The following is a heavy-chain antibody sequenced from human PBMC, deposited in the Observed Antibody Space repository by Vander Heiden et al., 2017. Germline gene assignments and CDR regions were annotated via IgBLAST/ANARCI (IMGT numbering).Heavy chain of an antibody. CDR3: AKDLRAVYYYDSSGYLSPDY. CDR2: ISGSVGST. D-gene: IGHD3-22*01. V-gene: IGHV3-23*01. Sequence: EVQLLESGGGLVQPGGSLRLSCAASGLTFSSYAMRWVRQAPWKGLEWFSAISGSVGSTYYADPGKGRFTISRDNSKNTLYLQMNSLRAEDTAVYYCAKDLRAVYYYDSSGYLSPDYWGQGTLVTVSS. CDR1: GLTFSSYA. J-gene: IGHJ4*02.